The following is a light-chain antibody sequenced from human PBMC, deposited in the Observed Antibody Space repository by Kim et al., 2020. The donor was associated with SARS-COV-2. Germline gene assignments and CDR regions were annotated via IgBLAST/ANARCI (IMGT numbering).Light chain of an antibody. CDR2: GKN. CDR3: NSRDSSNSPWV. Sequence: ARGQTCGTTCNGNSIRSYYESWDQQKPRHAPVLIIYGKNSRASGIPRRFSGTSSANTASLTITGAQAEDEDDYYCNSRDSSNSPWVFGGGTKLTVL. J-gene: IGLJ3*02. V-gene: IGLV3-19*01. CDR1: SIRSYY.